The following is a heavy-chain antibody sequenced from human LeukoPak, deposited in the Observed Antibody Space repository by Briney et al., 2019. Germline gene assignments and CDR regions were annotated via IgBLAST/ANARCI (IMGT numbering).Heavy chain of an antibody. D-gene: IGHD3-22*01. Sequence: GGSLRLSCVASGFIVSTNYMNWVRQAPGKGPEWVSVLYDSNENFYLAAVEGRFFISRDSPTNTLYLQMNSLRPEDTAVYYCARGLSGHSIFGSGLSDYWGRGTLVTVSS. CDR2: LYDSNEN. V-gene: IGHV3-53*05. CDR1: GFIVSTNY. J-gene: IGHJ4*02. CDR3: ARGLSGHSIFGSGLSDY.